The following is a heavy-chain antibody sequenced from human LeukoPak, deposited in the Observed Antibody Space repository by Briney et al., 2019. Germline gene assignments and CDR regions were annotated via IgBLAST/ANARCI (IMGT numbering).Heavy chain of an antibody. Sequence: PGGSLRLSCAASGFTFSSYSMNWVRQAPGKGLEWVSSISSSSSYIYYADSVKGRFTISRDNAKNSLYLQMNSLRAEDTVVYYCARSLEDSSGYYIYYYYYGMDVWGQGTTVTVSS. CDR2: ISSSSSYI. J-gene: IGHJ6*02. D-gene: IGHD3-22*01. CDR1: GFTFSSYS. V-gene: IGHV3-21*01. CDR3: ARSLEDSSGYYIYYYYYGMDV.